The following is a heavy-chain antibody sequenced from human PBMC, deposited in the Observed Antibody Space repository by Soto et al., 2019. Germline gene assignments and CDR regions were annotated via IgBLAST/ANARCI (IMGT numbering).Heavy chain of an antibody. Sequence: EVQLLESGGGLVRPGGSLRLSCGASGFTFSTSPMSWVRQAPGKGLQWVSGISGSGGSTYYADSVKGRFTISRDKSRNSVYLLMSGLRAEDTAVYYCAKRDYGGPPDSWGQGTLVTVSS. CDR1: GFTFSTSP. CDR3: AKRDYGGPPDS. CDR2: ISGSGGST. V-gene: IGHV3-23*01. D-gene: IGHD4-17*01. J-gene: IGHJ4*02.